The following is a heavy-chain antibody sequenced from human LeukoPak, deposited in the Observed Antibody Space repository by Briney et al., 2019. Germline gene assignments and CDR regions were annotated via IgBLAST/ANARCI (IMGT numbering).Heavy chain of an antibody. CDR1: GFTFSSYA. CDR3: ARARTDPIVVVPAANYYYYYMDV. V-gene: IGHV3-23*01. CDR2: ISGSGGST. J-gene: IGHJ6*03. Sequence: PGGSLRLSCAASGFTFSSYAMSWVRQAPGKGLEWVSAISGSGGSTYYADSVKGRFTISRDNAKNSLYLQMNSLRAEDTAVYYCARARTDPIVVVPAANYYYYYMDVWGKGTTVTVSS. D-gene: IGHD2-2*01.